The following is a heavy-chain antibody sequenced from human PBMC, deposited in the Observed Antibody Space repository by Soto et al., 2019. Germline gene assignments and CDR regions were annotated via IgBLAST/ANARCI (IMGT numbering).Heavy chain of an antibody. CDR1: GGTFGSYA. CDR2: IIPIFGTA. J-gene: IGHJ4*02. CDR3: ARDLDCSGGSCSDY. D-gene: IGHD2-15*01. V-gene: IGHV1-69*01. Sequence: QVQLVQSGAEVKKPGSSVKVSCKASGGTFGSYAISWVRQAPGQGLEWMGGIIPIFGTANYAQKFQGRVTITADESTSTAYMELSSLRSEDTAVYYCARDLDCSGGSCSDYWGQGTLVTVSS.